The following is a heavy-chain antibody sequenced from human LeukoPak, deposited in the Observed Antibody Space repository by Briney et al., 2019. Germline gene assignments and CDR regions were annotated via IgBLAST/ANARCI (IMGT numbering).Heavy chain of an antibody. D-gene: IGHD3-22*01. CDR3: ARSRELITMIVVVKQDDAFDI. CDR1: GYTFTGYY. V-gene: IGHV1-2*02. Sequence: ASVKVSCKASGYTFTGYYMHWVRQAPGHGLEWMGWINPNSGGTNYAQKFQGRVTMTRDTSISTAYMELSRLRSDDTAVYYCARSRELITMIVVVKQDDAFDIWGQGTMVTVSS. CDR2: INPNSGGT. J-gene: IGHJ3*02.